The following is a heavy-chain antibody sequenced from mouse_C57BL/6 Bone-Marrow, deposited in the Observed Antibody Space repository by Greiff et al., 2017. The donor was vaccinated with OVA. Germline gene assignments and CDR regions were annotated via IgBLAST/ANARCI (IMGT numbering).Heavy chain of an antibody. CDR1: GFSFNTYA. V-gene: IGHV10-1*01. CDR3: VRHGGNLPSYYAMDY. D-gene: IGHD2-1*01. Sequence: DVQLVESGGGLVQPKGSLKLSCAASGFSFNTYAMNWVRQAPGKGLEWVARIRSKSNNYATYYADSVKDRFTISRDDSESMLYLQMNNLKTEDTAMYYCVRHGGNLPSYYAMDYWGQGTSVTVSS. J-gene: IGHJ4*01. CDR2: IRSKSNNYAT.